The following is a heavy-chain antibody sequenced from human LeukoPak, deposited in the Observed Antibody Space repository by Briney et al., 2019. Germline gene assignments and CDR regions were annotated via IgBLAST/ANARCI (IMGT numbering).Heavy chain of an antibody. D-gene: IGHD6-13*01. J-gene: IGHJ5*02. CDR1: GFTFSGSS. Sequence: GGSLRLSCAASGFTFSGSSIHWVRQASGKGLEGVGLIRTKANSYVTAYAASVTGRFTISRDDSKDTSYLQMNSLKTEDTALYFCTTSYSGNSWYDWFGPWGQGTLVTVSS. V-gene: IGHV3-73*01. CDR2: IRTKANSYVT. CDR3: TTSYSGNSWYDWFGP.